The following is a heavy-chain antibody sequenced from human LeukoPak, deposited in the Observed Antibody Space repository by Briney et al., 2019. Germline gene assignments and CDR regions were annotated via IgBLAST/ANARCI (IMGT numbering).Heavy chain of an antibody. CDR1: GGSISSYY. Sequence: PSETLSLTCTVSGGSISSYYWSWIRQPPGKGLEWIGYIYYSGSTNYNPSLKSRVTISVDTSKNQFSLKLSSVTAADTAVYYCARENGSGSYYMGPVAFDIWGQGTMVTVSS. D-gene: IGHD3-10*01. CDR2: IYYSGST. V-gene: IGHV4-59*01. J-gene: IGHJ3*02. CDR3: ARENGSGSYYMGPVAFDI.